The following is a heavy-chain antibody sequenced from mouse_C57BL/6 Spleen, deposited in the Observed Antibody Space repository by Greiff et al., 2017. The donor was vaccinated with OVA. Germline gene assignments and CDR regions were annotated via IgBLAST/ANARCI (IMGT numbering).Heavy chain of an antibody. CDR2: IWSGGST. V-gene: IGHV2-2*01. CDR3: ASNMVTTEGYYLDY. D-gene: IGHD2-2*01. CDR1: GFSLTSYG. Sequence: VQLQQSGPGLVQPSQSLSITCTVSGFSLTSYGVHWVRQSPGKGLEWLGVIWSGGSTDYNAAFISRLSISKDNSKSQVFFKMNSLQADDTAIYYCASNMVTTEGYYLDYWGQGTTLTVSS. J-gene: IGHJ2*01.